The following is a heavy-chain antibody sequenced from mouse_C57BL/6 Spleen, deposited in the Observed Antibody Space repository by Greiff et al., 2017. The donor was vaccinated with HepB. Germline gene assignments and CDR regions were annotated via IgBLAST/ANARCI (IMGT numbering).Heavy chain of an antibody. CDR3: ADGGMGFAY. J-gene: IGHJ3*01. D-gene: IGHD2-10*02. CDR1: GFNITDYY. CDR2: IDPEDGET. Sequence: VQLQESGAELVKPGASVKLSCTASGFNITDYYMHWVKQRTEQGLEWIGRIDPEDGETKYAPKFQGKATITADTSSNTAYLQLSSLTAEDTAVYYCADGGMGFAYWGQGTLVTVSA. V-gene: IGHV14-2*01.